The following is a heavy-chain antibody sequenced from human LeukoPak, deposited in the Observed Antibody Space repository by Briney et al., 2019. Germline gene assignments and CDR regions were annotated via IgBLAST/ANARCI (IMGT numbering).Heavy chain of an antibody. D-gene: IGHD6-13*01. CDR3: ARGEGDSSSWPLNY. CDR1: GYTFTGYY. J-gene: IGHJ4*02. Sequence: ASVKVSCKASGYTFTGYYMHWVRQAPGQGLEWMGWINPNSGGTKYAQQFQGRVTMTRDTSISTAYMELSRLTSDDTAVYYCARGEGDSSSWPLNYWGQGTLVPVSS. V-gene: IGHV1-2*02. CDR2: INPNSGGT.